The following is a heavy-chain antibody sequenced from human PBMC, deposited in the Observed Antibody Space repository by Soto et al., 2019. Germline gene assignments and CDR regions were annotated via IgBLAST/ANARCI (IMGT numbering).Heavy chain of an antibody. D-gene: IGHD6-13*01. CDR3: VRDSAATGTPYYYYYGMDV. J-gene: IGHJ6*02. CDR2: LYTSGST. V-gene: IGHV4-4*07. Sequence: PSETLSLTCTVSGASITSYYWSWVRQPATKGLEWIGRLYTSGSTTYNPSLKSRVTMSRDTSKNQFSLSLTSLTAADSAVYYCVRDSAATGTPYYYYYGMDVWAKGPRSPSP. CDR1: GASITSYY.